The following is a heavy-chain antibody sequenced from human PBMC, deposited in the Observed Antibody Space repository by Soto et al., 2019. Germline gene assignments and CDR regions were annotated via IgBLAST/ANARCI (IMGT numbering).Heavy chain of an antibody. CDR2: INAGNGDT. Sequence: ASVKVSCKASGYTFTSYPMHWVRQAPGQGLEWMGWINAGNGDTKYSQKFQGRVTITRDTSANTAYMELSSLRSEDTAVFYCARDWTHYDSSGPGDYWGQGTLVTVSS. CDR3: ARDWTHYDSSGPGDY. CDR1: GYTFTSYP. D-gene: IGHD3-22*01. J-gene: IGHJ4*02. V-gene: IGHV1-3*01.